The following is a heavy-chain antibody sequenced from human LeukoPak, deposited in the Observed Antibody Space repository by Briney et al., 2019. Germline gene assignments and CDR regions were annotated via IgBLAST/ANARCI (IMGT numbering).Heavy chain of an antibody. D-gene: IGHD2/OR15-2a*01. CDR1: GGSISSSDYY. V-gene: IGHV4-39*01. CDR2: IYYSGNT. Sequence: SSETLSLTCTVSGGSISSSDYYGAWIRQPPGKGLEWIGSIYYSGNTYYHPSLKSRVTISVDTSKNQFSLKLSSVTAADTAVYYCASHRRYTTGSEEFDYWGQGALVTVSS. J-gene: IGHJ4*02. CDR3: ASHRRYTTGSEEFDY.